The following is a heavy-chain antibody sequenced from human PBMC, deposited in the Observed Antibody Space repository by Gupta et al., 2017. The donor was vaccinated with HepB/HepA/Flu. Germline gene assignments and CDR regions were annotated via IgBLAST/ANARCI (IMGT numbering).Heavy chain of an antibody. CDR2: IYSSGYT. J-gene: IGHJ5*02. CDR3: GRFGLMAVLEHSGIDP. CDR1: GGSVSYYY. Sequence: QVQLQESGPGLLKPSETLSLTCTVSGGSVSYYYWSWIRQPPGKGLEWLGYIYSSGYTRYNPSLKSRLIMSVDTSNNQVSLRLTSVIAADTAVYYCGRFGLMAVLEHSGIDPWGQGTLVTVSS. D-gene: IGHD3-16*01. V-gene: IGHV4-59*02.